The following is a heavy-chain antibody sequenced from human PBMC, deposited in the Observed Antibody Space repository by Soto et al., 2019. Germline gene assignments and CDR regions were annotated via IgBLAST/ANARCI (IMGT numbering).Heavy chain of an antibody. D-gene: IGHD5-18*01. J-gene: IGHJ6*02. CDR1: GFTFSSYG. CDR2: IWYDGSNK. V-gene: IGHV3-33*01. CDR3: ARDGVQLLLGPSSAGRAMDV. Sequence: GGSLRLSCAASGFTFSSYGMHWVRQAPGKGLEWVAVIWYDGSNKYYADSVKGRFTISRDNSKNTLYLQMNSLRAEDTAVYYCARDGVQLLLGPSSAGRAMDVWGQGTTVTVSS.